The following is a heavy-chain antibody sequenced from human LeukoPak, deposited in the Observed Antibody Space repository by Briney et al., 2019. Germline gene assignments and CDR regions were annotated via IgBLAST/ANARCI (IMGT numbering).Heavy chain of an antibody. J-gene: IGHJ4*02. D-gene: IGHD3-16*01. CDR2: INQDGSEK. V-gene: IGHV3-7*01. Sequence: GGSLRLSCATSGFSFNNDWMDWVRQAPGKGLEWVANINQDGSEKNCLDSVKGRFTNSRDNAQNSLYLQMNGLRVEDTAVYYCTRRLHEWGQGTLVTVSP. CDR3: TRRLHE. CDR1: GFSFNNDW.